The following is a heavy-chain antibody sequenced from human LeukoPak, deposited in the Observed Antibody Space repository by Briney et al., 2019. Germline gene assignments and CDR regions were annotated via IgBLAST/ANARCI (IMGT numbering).Heavy chain of an antibody. Sequence: GGSLRLSCAASGFTFNNYAMPWVRQAPGKGLEWVSRINWNSGSIGYADSVKGRFTISRDNAKNSLFLQMSSLTVEDTAFYYCAKDDTFHAFDIWGQGTMVTVSS. CDR3: AKDDTFHAFDI. J-gene: IGHJ3*02. CDR1: GFTFNNYA. D-gene: IGHD5-18*01. V-gene: IGHV3-9*01. CDR2: INWNSGSI.